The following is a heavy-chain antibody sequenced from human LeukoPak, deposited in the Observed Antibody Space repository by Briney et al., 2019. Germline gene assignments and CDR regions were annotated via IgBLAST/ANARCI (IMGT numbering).Heavy chain of an antibody. Sequence: GASVKVSCKASGYTFTSYAMHWVRQAPGQRLEWMGWIDAGNGNTKYSQKFQGRVTITRDTSASTAYMELSSLRSEDTAVYYCARDVWLGLNPGYWFDPWGQGTLVTVSS. V-gene: IGHV1-3*01. CDR1: GYTFTSYA. CDR2: IDAGNGNT. CDR3: ARDVWLGLNPGYWFDP. J-gene: IGHJ5*02. D-gene: IGHD5-12*01.